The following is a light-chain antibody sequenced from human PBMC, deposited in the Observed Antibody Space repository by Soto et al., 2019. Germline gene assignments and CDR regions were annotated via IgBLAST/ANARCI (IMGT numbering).Light chain of an antibody. CDR2: GAS. Sequence: EIVLTQSPGTLSLSPGERATLSCRASQSVSSGYLAWYQQKPGQAPGLLTYGASGRATGIPDRFSGSGSGTDFTLTVSRLEPEDFAVYYCQQYGSSPYTFGQGTKLEIK. V-gene: IGKV3-20*01. J-gene: IGKJ2*01. CDR3: QQYGSSPYT. CDR1: QSVSSGY.